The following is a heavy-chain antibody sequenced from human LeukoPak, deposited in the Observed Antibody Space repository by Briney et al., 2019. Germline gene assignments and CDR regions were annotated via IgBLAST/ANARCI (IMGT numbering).Heavy chain of an antibody. Sequence: GRSLRLSCAASGFTFSSYGMHWVRQAPGKGLEWVAVIWYDGSNKYYADSVKGRFTISRDNSKNTLYLQMNSLRAEDTAVYYCARDGLGYCSSTSCLHYYYYYGMDVWGQGTTVTVSS. CDR3: ARDGLGYCSSTSCLHYYYYYGMDV. CDR2: IWYDGSNK. V-gene: IGHV3-33*08. J-gene: IGHJ6*02. CDR1: GFTFSSYG. D-gene: IGHD2-2*01.